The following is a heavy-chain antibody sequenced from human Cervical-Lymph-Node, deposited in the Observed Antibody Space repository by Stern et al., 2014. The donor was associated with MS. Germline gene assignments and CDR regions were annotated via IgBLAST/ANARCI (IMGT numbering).Heavy chain of an antibody. CDR1: GGTFSKFP. J-gene: IGHJ5*02. Sequence: QVQLVESGAEVTKPGSSAKVSCKASGGTFSKFPSSWVRQAPVQGLEWMGGIFPVFGTPTYAQEFRGRVTITADVSTSTVYMELSSLRSDDTAVYYCALSSETSDRWYSLGYDLWGQGTLVTVSS. D-gene: IGHD6-13*01. CDR3: ALSSETSDRWYSLGYDL. CDR2: IFPVFGTP. V-gene: IGHV1-69*01.